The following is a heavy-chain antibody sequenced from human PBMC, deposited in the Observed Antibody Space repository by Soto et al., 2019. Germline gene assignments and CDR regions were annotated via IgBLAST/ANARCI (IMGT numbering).Heavy chain of an antibody. J-gene: IGHJ4*02. D-gene: IGHD1-26*01. Sequence: ASVKVSCKASGYTFTVYYMHWVRQAPGQGLEWMGWINPKSGGTMYPQKFQGRVTMTWDTSISTAYMALTRLGSDDTAVYYCARDLAKGGGSAGFDYWGQGTLVTVSS. CDR3: ARDLAKGGGSAGFDY. CDR2: INPKSGGT. V-gene: IGHV1-2*02. CDR1: GYTFTVYY.